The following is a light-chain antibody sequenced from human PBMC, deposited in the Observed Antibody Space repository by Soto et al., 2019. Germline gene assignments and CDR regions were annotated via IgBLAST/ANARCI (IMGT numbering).Light chain of an antibody. Sequence: QSVLTQPPSVSAAPGQKVTISCAGSSSDIGNNYVSWYQHLPGTAPKLLIFETNRRPSGIPDRFSGSKSGTSATLGITGLQTWDEADYYCGTWESSLSADVFGTGTKVTVL. J-gene: IGLJ1*01. CDR3: GTWESSLSADV. CDR2: ETN. CDR1: SSDIGNNY. V-gene: IGLV1-51*02.